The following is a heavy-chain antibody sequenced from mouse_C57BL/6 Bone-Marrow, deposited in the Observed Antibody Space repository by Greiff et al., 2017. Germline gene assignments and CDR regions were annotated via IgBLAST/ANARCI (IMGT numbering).Heavy chain of an antibody. Sequence: VQLQQSGAELARPGASVKLSCKASGYTFTSYGISWVTQRTGQGLEWFGEMYPRSGNTYYNEKFKGKATLTADKSSSTAYMELRSLTSEDSAVYFCARRISITTVVANYFDYWGQGTTLTVSS. J-gene: IGHJ2*01. V-gene: IGHV1-81*01. CDR1: GYTFTSYG. CDR3: ARRISITTVVANYFDY. D-gene: IGHD1-1*01. CDR2: MYPRSGNT.